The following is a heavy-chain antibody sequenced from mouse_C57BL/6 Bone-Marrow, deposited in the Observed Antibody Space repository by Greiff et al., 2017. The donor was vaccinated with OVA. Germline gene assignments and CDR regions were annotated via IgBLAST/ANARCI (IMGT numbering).Heavy chain of an antibody. CDR2: IYPRDGST. CDR3: AKYYGSLPMDY. CDR1: GYTFTDHT. D-gene: IGHD1-1*01. V-gene: IGHV1-78*01. Sequence: QVQLKESDAELVKPGASVKISCKVSGYTFTDHTIHWMKQRPEQGLEWIGYIYPRDGSTKYNEKFKGKAKLTADKSSSHAYMQRHRLTSEDSAVYFCAKYYGSLPMDYWGQGTSVTVSS. J-gene: IGHJ4*01.